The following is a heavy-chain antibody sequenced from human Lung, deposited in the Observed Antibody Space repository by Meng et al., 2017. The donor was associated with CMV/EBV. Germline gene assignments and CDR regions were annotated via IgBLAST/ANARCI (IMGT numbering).Heavy chain of an antibody. CDR2: INPNSGGT. CDR3: ARRKYQRVCLAAFAF. V-gene: IGHV1-2*02. J-gene: IGHJ3*01. Sequence: SVKVSCKASGYTFTGYYMHWVGQPPGQGLEWMGWINPNSGGTNYSQKFQGRVTMTRYTAISTAYMELSRLRSDDTAVYYCARRKYQRVCLAAFAFWGPGTXV. CDR1: GYTFTGYY. D-gene: IGHD2-2*01.